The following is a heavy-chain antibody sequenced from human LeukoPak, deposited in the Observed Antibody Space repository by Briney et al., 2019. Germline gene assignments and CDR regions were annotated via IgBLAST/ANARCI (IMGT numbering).Heavy chain of an antibody. D-gene: IGHD2-15*01. CDR3: ARALGYCTGGSCGAFDI. CDR2: ISSGSSSI. CDR1: GFTFSSYS. V-gene: IGHV3-48*02. J-gene: IGHJ3*02. Sequence: PGGSLRLSCAASGFTFSSYSMNWVRQAPGKGLEWVSYISSGSSSIYYADSVKGRFTISRDNAKNSLYPQMNSLRDEDTAVYYCARALGYCTGGSCGAFDIWGQGTMVTVSS.